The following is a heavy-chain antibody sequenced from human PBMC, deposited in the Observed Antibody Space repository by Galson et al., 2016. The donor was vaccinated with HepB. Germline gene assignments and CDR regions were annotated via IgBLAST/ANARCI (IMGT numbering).Heavy chain of an antibody. J-gene: IGHJ4*02. V-gene: IGHV3-23*01. Sequence: SLRLSCAASGFSFSNSGMSWVRQAPGRGLEWVSGITRSGDTTYYADSVKGRFSISRDKSKNTLFLQMNSLRAEDTAVYHCAKAGEWEHDFWGQGTLVTVSP. CDR3: AKAGEWEHDF. CDR1: GFSFSNSG. D-gene: IGHD1/OR15-1a*01. CDR2: ITRSGDTT.